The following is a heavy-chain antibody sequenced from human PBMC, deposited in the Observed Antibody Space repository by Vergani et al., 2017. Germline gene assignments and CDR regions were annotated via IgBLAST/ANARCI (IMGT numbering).Heavy chain of an antibody. CDR2: IKSDGSIP. J-gene: IGHJ5*01. CDR3: ARARCIETCYMSNWRDS. D-gene: IGHD3-9*01. CDR1: GFSFNSYW. Sequence: DVHLAESGGGFFQPGGSLRLSCSASGFSFNSYWMHWVRQVPGKGLFWVSRIKSDGSIPAYADSVKGRFTISRDNAQNTLYLQMNSLRVEDTGVYYCARARCIETCYMSNWRDSWGQGTLVTVSS. V-gene: IGHV3-74*03.